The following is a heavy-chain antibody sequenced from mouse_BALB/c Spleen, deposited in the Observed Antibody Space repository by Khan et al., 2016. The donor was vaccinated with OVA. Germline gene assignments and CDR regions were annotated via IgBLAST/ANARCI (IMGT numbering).Heavy chain of an antibody. J-gene: IGHJ3*01. CDR3: ARWFTY. V-gene: IGHV3-2*02. Sequence: EVQLQESGPGLVKPSQSLSLTCTVTGYSITSDYAWNWIRQFPGNKLEWMGYISYSGSTTYNPSLKSRIAITRDTSKNQFCLQLNSVTTEYTATYYCARWFTYWGQGTLVTVSA. CDR2: ISYSGST. CDR1: GYSITSDYA.